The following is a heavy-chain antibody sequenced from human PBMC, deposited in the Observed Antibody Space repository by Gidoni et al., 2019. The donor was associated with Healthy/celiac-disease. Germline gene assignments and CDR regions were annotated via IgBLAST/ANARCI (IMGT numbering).Heavy chain of an antibody. V-gene: IGHV4-61*02. Sequence: QVQLQESGPGLVKPSQTLSLTCTVSGGSISSGSYYWSWIRQPAGKGLEWIGRIYTRGSTNYNPSLKSRVTISVDTSKNQFSLKLSSVTAADTAVYYCAREALGVDTAMVGAFDYWGQGTLVTVSS. CDR3: AREALGVDTAMVGAFDY. J-gene: IGHJ4*02. CDR1: GGSISSGSYY. D-gene: IGHD5-18*01. CDR2: IYTRGST.